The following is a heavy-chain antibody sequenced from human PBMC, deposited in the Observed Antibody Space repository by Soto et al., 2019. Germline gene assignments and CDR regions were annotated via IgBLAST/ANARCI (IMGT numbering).Heavy chain of an antibody. CDR2: ISDDGSNK. Sequence: PGGSLRLSCAASGFTFSSYAMHWVRQAPGKGLEWVAVISDDGSNKYYADSVKGRFTISRDNSKNTLYLQMNSLRAEDTAVYYCARAYYDFWSGPDYYYYYGMDVWGQGTTVTVSS. CDR3: ARAYYDFWSGPDYYYYYGMDV. J-gene: IGHJ6*02. CDR1: GFTFSSYA. V-gene: IGHV3-30-3*01. D-gene: IGHD3-3*01.